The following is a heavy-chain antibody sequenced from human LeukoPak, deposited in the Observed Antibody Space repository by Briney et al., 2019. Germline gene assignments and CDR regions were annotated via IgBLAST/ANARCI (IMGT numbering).Heavy chain of an antibody. V-gene: IGHV4-59*04. D-gene: IGHD6-6*01. CDR1: GGSISSYY. CDR2: IYYTGST. CDR3: GARRAFDI. J-gene: IGHJ3*02. Sequence: PSETLSLTCTVSGGSISSYYWSWIRQPPGKGLEWIGHIYYTGSTYYNPSLKSRVTISADRSKNQFSLKLTSVTAADTAVYYCGARRAFDIWGRGTMVTVSS.